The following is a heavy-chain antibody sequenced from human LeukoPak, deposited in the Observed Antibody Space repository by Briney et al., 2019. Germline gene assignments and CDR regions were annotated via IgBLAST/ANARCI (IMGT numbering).Heavy chain of an antibody. CDR1: GGSISSYY. D-gene: IGHD3-3*01. Sequence: SETLSLTCTVSGGSISSYYWSWLRQPAGKGLEWIGRIYTSGSTNYNPSLKSRVTMSVDTSKNQFSLKLSSVTAADTAVYYCARETQLRFLEWFPRGVYYFDYWGQGTLVTVSS. J-gene: IGHJ4*02. CDR2: IYTSGST. V-gene: IGHV4-4*07. CDR3: ARETQLRFLEWFPRGVYYFDY.